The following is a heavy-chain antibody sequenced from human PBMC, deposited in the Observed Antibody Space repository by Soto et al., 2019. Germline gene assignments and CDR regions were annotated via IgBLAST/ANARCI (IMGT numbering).Heavy chain of an antibody. CDR3: ARDALFGVATDQNHYGMDV. V-gene: IGHV4-31*03. CDR1: GGSISTGGYY. D-gene: IGHD3-3*01. Sequence: PSETLSLTCTVSGGSISTGGYYWTWIRQHPGKGLEWIGCIYYSGITYYNPSLKSRLTISVDTSEDQFSLKLSSVTAADTAVYFCARDALFGVATDQNHYGMDVWGQGTTVTVSS. J-gene: IGHJ6*02. CDR2: IYYSGIT.